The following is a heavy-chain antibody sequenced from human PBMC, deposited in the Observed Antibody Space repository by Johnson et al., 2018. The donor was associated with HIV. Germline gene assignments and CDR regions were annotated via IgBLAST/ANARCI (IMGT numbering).Heavy chain of an antibody. CDR3: AKGQVARGAFDI. Sequence: VQLVESLRLSCAASGFSFSTYAMTWVRQAPGKGLQWVSTISGGGSGTYYADSVKGRYTISRDNSKNTLSLQMNSLSVEDTAVYYCAKGQVARGAFDIWGQGTMVTVSS. D-gene: IGHD2-15*01. J-gene: IGHJ3*02. V-gene: IGHV3-23*01. CDR1: GFSFSTYA. CDR2: ISGGGSGT.